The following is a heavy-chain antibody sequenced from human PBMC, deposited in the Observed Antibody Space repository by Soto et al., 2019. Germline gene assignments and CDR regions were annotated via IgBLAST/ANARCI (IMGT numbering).Heavy chain of an antibody. V-gene: IGHV1-8*01. CDR3: ARGSAWRRTGNLDL. CDR2: MNPNNGNR. CDR1: GYPFTSFD. D-gene: IGHD6-19*01. J-gene: IGHJ5*02. Sequence: ASVKVSCKASGYPFTSFDLNWVRQTTGRGLEWMGWMNPNNGNRGYARKFQDRLTLTTNTSTNTAYMELTSLRSDDTAVYYCARGSAWRRTGNLDLWGQGTLVTVSS.